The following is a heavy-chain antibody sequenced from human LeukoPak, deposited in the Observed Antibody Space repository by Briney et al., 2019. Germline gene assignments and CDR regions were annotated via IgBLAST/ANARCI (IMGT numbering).Heavy chain of an antibody. V-gene: IGHV3-23*01. J-gene: IGHJ2*01. CDR3: ATSRRTYWYFDL. CDR2: ISSAGST. Sequence: GGSLRLSCAASGISFNSYVMNWVRQAPGKGLEWVSGISSAGSTYYADSVKGRFTISSDNSKNTLYLQLNSLRAEDTAVYYCATSRRTYWYFDLWGRGTLVTDS. CDR1: GISFNSYV.